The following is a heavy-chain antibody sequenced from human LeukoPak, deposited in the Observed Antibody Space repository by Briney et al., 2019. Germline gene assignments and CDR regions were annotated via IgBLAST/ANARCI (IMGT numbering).Heavy chain of an antibody. CDR1: GGSITNSY. Sequence: SETLSLTCTVSGGSITNSYWNWIRQSPGKGLEWIGYINYSGSTNYNPSLKSRVTISVDTSKNQFSLKLSSVAAADTAVYFCARDPLSTNDFDIWGQGTVVTVSS. J-gene: IGHJ3*02. V-gene: IGHV4-59*01. CDR3: ARDPLSTNDFDI. D-gene: IGHD1-1*01. CDR2: INYSGST.